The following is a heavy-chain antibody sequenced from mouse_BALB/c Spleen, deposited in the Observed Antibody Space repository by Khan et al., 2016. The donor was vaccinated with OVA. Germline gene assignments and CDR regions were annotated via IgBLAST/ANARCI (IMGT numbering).Heavy chain of an antibody. CDR3: STSYFCGYYFDY. D-gene: IGHD1-1*01. CDR2: ISSDSNTI. CDR1: GFTFTSYG. J-gene: IGHJ2*01. Sequence: EVELVESGGGLVQSGGSRKLSCAASGFTFTSYGMHWIRQASEKGLEWVAYISSDSNTIYYADTVKGRFTISRANPKNTLLLQMTSLRSGDTAMYFCSTSYFCGYYFDYWGQGTTLTVSS. V-gene: IGHV5-17*02.